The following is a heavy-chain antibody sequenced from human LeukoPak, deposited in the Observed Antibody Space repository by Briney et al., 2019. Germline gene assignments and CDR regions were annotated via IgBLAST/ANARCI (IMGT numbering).Heavy chain of an antibody. V-gene: IGHV1-69*05. CDR1: GGTFSSYA. CDR3: ARDPGIYYYYYMDV. Sequence: GASVKVSCKASGGTFSSYAISWVRQAPGQGLEWMGGIIPIFGTANYAQKFQGRVTITTDESMSTAYMELSSLRSEDTAVYYCARDPGIYYYYYMDVWGKGTTVTVSS. J-gene: IGHJ6*03. CDR2: IIPIFGTA.